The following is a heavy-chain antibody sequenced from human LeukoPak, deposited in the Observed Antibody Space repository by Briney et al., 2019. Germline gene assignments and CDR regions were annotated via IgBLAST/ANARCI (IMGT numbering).Heavy chain of an antibody. J-gene: IGHJ3*02. Sequence: GGSLRLSCAASGFTFSSCDMHWVRQAAGKGLEWVSVIATGGDTYYPDSVRGRFTISRENAKNSLYLQMNSLRTGDTAVYYCARGLRGVRGVDYVFDIWGQGTMVTVS. CDR2: IATGGDT. CDR1: GFTFSSCD. CDR3: ARGLRGVRGVDYVFDI. V-gene: IGHV3-13*04. D-gene: IGHD3-10*01.